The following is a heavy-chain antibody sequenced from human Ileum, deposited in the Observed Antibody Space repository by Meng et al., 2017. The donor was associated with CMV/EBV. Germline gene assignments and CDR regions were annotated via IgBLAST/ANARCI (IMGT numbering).Heavy chain of an antibody. CDR2: ISDSESAA. V-gene: IGHV3-23*01. CDR1: GFTFSDYA. D-gene: IGHD3-10*01. Sequence: LSLTCAASGFTFSDYAMSWVRQAPGKGLEWISSISDSESAAYYADSVKGRFAISRDNSKNTIYLQMSSLRADDTALYYCARVRGTSRGPSDIWGQGTMVTVSS. J-gene: IGHJ3*02. CDR3: ARVRGTSRGPSDI.